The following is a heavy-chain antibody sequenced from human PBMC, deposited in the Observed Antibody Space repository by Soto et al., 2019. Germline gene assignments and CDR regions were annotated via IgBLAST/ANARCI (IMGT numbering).Heavy chain of an antibody. CDR3: ARLNKPGWFDP. CDR2: IYYSGST. Sequence: SETLSLTCTVSSGSIISSNYYWAWIRQPPEKGLEWIATIYYSGSTYYSPSLKSRVTISVDTSKKQFSLRLASVTAADTAVYYCARLNKPGWFDPWGQGTLVSVSS. V-gene: IGHV4-39*01. J-gene: IGHJ5*02. CDR1: SGSIISSNYY.